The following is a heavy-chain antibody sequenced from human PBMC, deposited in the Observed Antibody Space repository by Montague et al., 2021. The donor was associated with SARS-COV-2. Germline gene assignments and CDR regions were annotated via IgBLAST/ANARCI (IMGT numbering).Heavy chain of an antibody. Sequence: SETLSLTCGVYGGSFGDDHWSWIRQPPGKRLEWIGDVKQSGSTNYNPSLKSRVTISVDTSKNQFSLKLTSVTAADTAVYFCAGGHLSVSMIVVVFTSASYYFDYWGQGAQVTVSS. J-gene: IGHJ4*02. D-gene: IGHD3-22*01. V-gene: IGHV4-34*01. CDR3: AGGHLSVSMIVVVFTSASYYFDY. CDR2: VKQSGST. CDR1: GGSFGDDH.